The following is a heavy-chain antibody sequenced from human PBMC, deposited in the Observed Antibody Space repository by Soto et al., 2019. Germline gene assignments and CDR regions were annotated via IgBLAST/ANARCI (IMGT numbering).Heavy chain of an antibody. J-gene: IGHJ4*02. CDR2: ISSSSSTI. V-gene: IGHV3-48*01. CDR1: GFTFSSYS. D-gene: IGHD3-3*01. Sequence: PGGSLRLSCAASGFTFSSYSMNWVRQAPGKGLEWVSYISSSSSTIYYADSVKGRFTISRDNAKNSLYLQMNSLRAEDTAVYYCARDGGELRIPVIIEPPHFDYWGQGTLVTVSS. CDR3: ARDGGELRIPVIIEPPHFDY.